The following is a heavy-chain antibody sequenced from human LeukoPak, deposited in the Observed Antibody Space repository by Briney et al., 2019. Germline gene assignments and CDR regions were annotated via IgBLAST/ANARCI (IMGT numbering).Heavy chain of an antibody. V-gene: IGHV4-61*01. J-gene: IGHJ6*02. D-gene: IGHD2-15*01. CDR1: AVSISSGNFY. CDR3: ARLRCSGGSCYYYYYGMDV. CDR2: IYYSGST. Sequence: SETLSLTCTVSAVSISSGNFYWSWIRQPPGKGLEWIGYIYYSGSTNYNPSLKSRVTISVDTSKNQFSLKLSSVTAADTAVYYCARLRCSGGSCYYYYYGMDVWGQGTTVTVSS.